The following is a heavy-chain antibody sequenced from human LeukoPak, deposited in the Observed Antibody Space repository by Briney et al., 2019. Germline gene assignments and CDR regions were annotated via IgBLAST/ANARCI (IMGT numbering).Heavy chain of an antibody. J-gene: IGHJ4*02. V-gene: IGHV3-21*01. CDR2: ITSIGSYM. CDR1: GFTFSSYI. Sequence: PGGSLRLSCAASGFTFSSYIMNWVRQAPGKGLEWVSSITSIGSYMYYADSVKGRFTISRDNAKNSLYLQMSSLRAEDTAVYYCARAMSYYYGSAFDYWGQGTLVTVSS. CDR3: ARAMSYYYGSAFDY. D-gene: IGHD3-10*01.